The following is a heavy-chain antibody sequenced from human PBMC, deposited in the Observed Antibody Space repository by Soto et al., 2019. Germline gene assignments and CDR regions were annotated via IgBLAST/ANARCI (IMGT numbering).Heavy chain of an antibody. CDR3: AKVTKRAAAGRYEYYKYGMDV. V-gene: IGHV1-2*04. D-gene: IGHD6-13*01. Sequence: GASVKVSCKASGYTFIGYYIHWVRQAPGQGLEWMGWINPNSGGTNYAQRFQGWVTMTRDRSISTAYMELSRLKSDDTAVYYCAKVTKRAAAGRYEYYKYGMDVWGQGTTVTVSS. J-gene: IGHJ6*02. CDR2: INPNSGGT. CDR1: GYTFIGYY.